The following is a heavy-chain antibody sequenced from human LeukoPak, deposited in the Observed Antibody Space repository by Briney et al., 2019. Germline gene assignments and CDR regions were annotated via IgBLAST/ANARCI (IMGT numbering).Heavy chain of an antibody. CDR1: GFTFSSYS. CDR3: ARDSCSSTSCYFYY. V-gene: IGHV3-21*01. Sequence: GGSLRLSCAASGFTFSSYSMNWVRQAPGKGLGWVSSISSSSSYIYYADSVKGRFTISRDNAKNSLYLQMNSLRAEDTAVYYCARDSCSSTSCYFYYWGQGTLVTVSS. J-gene: IGHJ4*02. CDR2: ISSSSSYI. D-gene: IGHD2-2*01.